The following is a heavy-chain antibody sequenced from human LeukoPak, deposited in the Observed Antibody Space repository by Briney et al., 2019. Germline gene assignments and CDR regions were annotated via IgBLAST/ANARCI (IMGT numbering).Heavy chain of an antibody. CDR2: FDPEDGET. V-gene: IGHV1-24*01. CDR1: GYTLTELS. CDR3: ATGLPRGVYFDWLLLDY. D-gene: IGHD3-9*01. J-gene: IGHJ4*02. Sequence: ASVKVSCKVSGYTLTELSMHWVRQAPGKGLEWMGGFDPEDGETIYAQKFQGRVTMTEDTSTDTAYMELSSLRSEDTAVYYCATGLPRGVYFDWLLLDYWGQGTLVTVSS.